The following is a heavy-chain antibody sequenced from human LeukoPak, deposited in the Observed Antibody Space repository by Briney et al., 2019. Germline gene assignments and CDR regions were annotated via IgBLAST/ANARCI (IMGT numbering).Heavy chain of an antibody. J-gene: IGHJ4*02. V-gene: IGHV3-53*01. CDR3: ARERLNYYDSSGPFDY. CDR2: IYGGGST. D-gene: IGHD3-22*01. CDR1: GFIVSSNY. Sequence: PGGSLRLSCAASGFIVSSNYMTWVRQAPGKGLEWVSLIYGGGSTYYADSVKGRFTISRDNAKNSLYLQMNSLRAEDTAVYYCARERLNYYDSSGPFDYWGQGTLVTVSS.